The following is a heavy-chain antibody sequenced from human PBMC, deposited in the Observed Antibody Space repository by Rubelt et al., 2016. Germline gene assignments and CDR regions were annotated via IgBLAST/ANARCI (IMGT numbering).Heavy chain of an antibody. CDR3: AKGIVGATKGYFDY. Sequence: EVQLVESGGGLVQPGRSLRLSCAASGFTFDDYAMHWVRQAPGKGLEWVSGLSWNSGSLGYADSVKGRFTISRDNAKNSLYLQMNSLRAEDTALYYCAKGIVGATKGYFDYWGQGTLVTVSS. D-gene: IGHD1-26*01. CDR2: LSWNSGSL. CDR1: GFTFDDYA. V-gene: IGHV3-9*01. J-gene: IGHJ4*02.